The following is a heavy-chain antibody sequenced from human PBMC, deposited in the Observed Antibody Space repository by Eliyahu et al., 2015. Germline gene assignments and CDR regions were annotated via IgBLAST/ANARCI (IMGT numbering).Heavy chain of an antibody. Sequence: QLQLQESGPGLVKPSETLSLTCTVSGGXISSSSYYWGWIRQPPGKGLEWIGSIYYSGSTYYNPSLKSRVTISVDTSKNQFSLKLSSVTAADTAVYYCARYDIVVVVAATHAFDIWGQGTMVTVSS. J-gene: IGHJ3*02. CDR1: GGXISSSSYY. CDR2: IYYSGST. V-gene: IGHV4-39*01. CDR3: ARYDIVVVVAATHAFDI. D-gene: IGHD2-15*01.